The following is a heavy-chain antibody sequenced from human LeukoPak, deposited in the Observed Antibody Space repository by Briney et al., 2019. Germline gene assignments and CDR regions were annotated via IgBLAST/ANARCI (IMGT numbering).Heavy chain of an antibody. Sequence: SETLSLTCTVSGGSISSYYWSWIRQPPGKGLEWIGRIYTSGSTNYNPSLKRRVTMSVDTSKNQYSLKLSSVTAADTAVYYCASGYSSGWPDYWGQGTLVTVSS. CDR2: IYTSGST. CDR3: ASGYSSGWPDY. CDR1: GGSISSYY. J-gene: IGHJ4*02. V-gene: IGHV4-4*07. D-gene: IGHD6-19*01.